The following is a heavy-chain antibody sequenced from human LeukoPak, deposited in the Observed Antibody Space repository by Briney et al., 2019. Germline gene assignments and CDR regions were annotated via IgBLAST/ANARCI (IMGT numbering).Heavy chain of an antibody. J-gene: IGHJ6*02. Sequence: PSETLSLTCTVSGGSISGYYWSWIRQPPGKGLEWIGYIYYSGSTNYNPSLKSRVTISVDTSKNQFSLKLSSVTAADTAVYYCARVYYAPTGNGMDVWGQGTTVTVSS. CDR3: ARVYYAPTGNGMDV. CDR2: IYYSGST. CDR1: GGSISGYY. V-gene: IGHV4-59*01. D-gene: IGHD3-22*01.